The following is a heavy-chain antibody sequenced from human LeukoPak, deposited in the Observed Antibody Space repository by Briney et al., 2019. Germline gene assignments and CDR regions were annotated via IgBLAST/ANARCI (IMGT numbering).Heavy chain of an antibody. CDR1: GGSISSSNYY. CDR2: LYYGGNT. V-gene: IGHV4-39*01. D-gene: IGHD5-18*01. J-gene: IGHJ4*02. Sequence: KPSETLSLTCTVSGGSISSSNYYWGWIRQSPGKGLEWIGSLYYGGNTYYNPSLKSRVTISVDTSNNQFSLRLTSVTAADTAVYYCATIQLWCAGTTQWAQGTLVIVSS. CDR3: ATIQLWCAGTTQ.